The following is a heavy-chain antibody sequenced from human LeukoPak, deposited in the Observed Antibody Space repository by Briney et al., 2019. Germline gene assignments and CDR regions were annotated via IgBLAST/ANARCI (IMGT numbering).Heavy chain of an antibody. CDR3: AKDPTDFDSSGQTYFDN. CDR1: GFTFSNYA. Sequence: GGSLRLSCAASGFTFSNYAMSWVRQAPGKGLEWVSAISGSGGSTYYADSVKGRFTISRDNSKNTLYLQMNSLKAEDTAMYYCAKDPTDFDSSGQTYFDNWGQGTLVTVSS. V-gene: IGHV3-23*01. D-gene: IGHD3-22*01. J-gene: IGHJ4*02. CDR2: ISGSGGST.